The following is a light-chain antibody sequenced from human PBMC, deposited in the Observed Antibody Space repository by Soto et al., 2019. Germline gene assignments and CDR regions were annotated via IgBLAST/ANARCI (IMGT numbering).Light chain of an antibody. CDR3: QQSYSTVIFT. CDR1: QAISTY. CDR2: AAS. J-gene: IGKJ3*01. V-gene: IGKV1-39*01. Sequence: DIQMTQSPSSLSASVGDRVTISCRASQAISTYLNWYQQKPGKAPKLLIYAASSLQSGVPSRFSGSGSGTEFTLTISSLQPEDFATYYCQQSYSTVIFTFGPGTTVDIK.